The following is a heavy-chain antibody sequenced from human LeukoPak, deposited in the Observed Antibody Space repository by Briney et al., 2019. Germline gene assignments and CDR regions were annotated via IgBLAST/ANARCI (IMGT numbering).Heavy chain of an antibody. J-gene: IGHJ4*02. CDR2: ISGSGGDT. Sequence: GGSLRLSCAASGFTFRSYAIYWVRQAPGEGLEWVSGISGSGGDTYFADSVKGRFTISRDNSKNTVFLQMDSLRAEDTAVYYCAKTTAGYSSGRYPGWPIDYWGQGTLVTVSS. D-gene: IGHD6-19*01. V-gene: IGHV3-23*01. CDR3: AKTTAGYSSGRYPGWPIDY. CDR1: GFTFRSYA.